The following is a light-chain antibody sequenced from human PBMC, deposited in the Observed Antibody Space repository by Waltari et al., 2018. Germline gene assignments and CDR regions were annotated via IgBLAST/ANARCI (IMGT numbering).Light chain of an antibody. J-gene: IGLJ2*01. CDR2: EVS. CDR1: SSAVGSYNL. Sequence: QSALTQPASVSGSPGQSITISCTGTSSAVGSYNLVSLYHQHPGTAPKLMIYEVSKRPSGVSNRFSGSKSGNTASLTISGLQADDEADYYCCSYAGSLSKVFGGGTKLTVL. CDR3: CSYAGSLSKV. V-gene: IGLV2-23*02.